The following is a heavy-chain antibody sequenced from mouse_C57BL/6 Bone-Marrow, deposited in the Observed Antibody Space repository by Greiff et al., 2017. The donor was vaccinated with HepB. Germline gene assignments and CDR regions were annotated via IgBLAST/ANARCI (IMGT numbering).Heavy chain of an antibody. CDR3: ARGLRRGGFAY. CDR2: IYPGDGDT. CDR1: GYAFSSSW. D-gene: IGHD2-2*01. V-gene: IGHV1-82*01. J-gene: IGHJ3*01. Sequence: VQWVESGPELVKPGASVKISCKASGYAFSSSWMNWVKQRPGKGLEWIGRIYPGDGDTNYNGKFKGKATLTADKSSSTAYMQLSSLTSEDSAVYFCARGLRRGGFAYWGQGTLVTVSA.